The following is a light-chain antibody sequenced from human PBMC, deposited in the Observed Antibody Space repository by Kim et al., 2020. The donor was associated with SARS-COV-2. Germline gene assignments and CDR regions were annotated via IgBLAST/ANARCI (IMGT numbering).Light chain of an antibody. CDR2: GAS. V-gene: IGKV3-15*01. CDR1: QSVSST. Sequence: SVSPGQRSTLSCRASQSVSSTFAWHQQKPGQAPRLLIYGASTRATGIPARFSGSGSGTEFTLTVSSLQSEDFAVYYCRKDNMWPGTFGQGPKLAI. CDR3: RKDNMWPGT. J-gene: IGKJ2*01.